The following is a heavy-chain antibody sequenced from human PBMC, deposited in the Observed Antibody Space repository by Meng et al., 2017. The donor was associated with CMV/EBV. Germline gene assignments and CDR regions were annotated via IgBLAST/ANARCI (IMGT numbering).Heavy chain of an antibody. J-gene: IGHJ6*02. CDR1: GGSFNNYY. Sequence: GSLRLSCVIYGGSFNNYYWNWIRQPPGKGLEWIGEINHSGSTNYNPSLKSRVTVSVDTSKNQFSLRLSSVTAADTAVYYCAIYFYDYAMDVWGLGTTVTVSS. CDR3: AIYFYDYAMDV. V-gene: IGHV4-34*01. CDR2: INHSGST.